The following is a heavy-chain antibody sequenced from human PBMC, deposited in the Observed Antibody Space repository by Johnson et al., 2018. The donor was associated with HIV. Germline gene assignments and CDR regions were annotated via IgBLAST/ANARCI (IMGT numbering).Heavy chain of an antibody. V-gene: IGHV3-20*04. CDR2: INWNGGTT. J-gene: IGHJ3*02. CDR3: ARDDIRDGKSFDI. Sequence: VQLVESGGVVVQPGGSLRLSCAASGFTLDDYGMSWVRQAAGKGLEWVSGINWNGGTTSYEDSVKGRFTTSRDNANNSLYLQMNGLRAEDTAVYYCARDDIRDGKSFDIWGQGTMVTVSS. CDR1: GFTLDDYG.